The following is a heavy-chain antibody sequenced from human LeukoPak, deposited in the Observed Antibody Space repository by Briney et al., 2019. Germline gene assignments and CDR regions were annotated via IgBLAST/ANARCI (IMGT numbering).Heavy chain of an antibody. CDR3: ARAGELRYMDV. Sequence: GSLRLSCAASGFIFSDYYMSWIRQAPGKGLEWVSTIKGTGLTTYYADSVKGRFTISRDNAKNSLFLQMSSLRVDDTAIYYCARAGELRYMDVWGKGTAVTVSS. CDR1: GFIFSDYY. V-gene: IGHV3-11*04. J-gene: IGHJ6*03. D-gene: IGHD3-16*01. CDR2: IKGTGLTT.